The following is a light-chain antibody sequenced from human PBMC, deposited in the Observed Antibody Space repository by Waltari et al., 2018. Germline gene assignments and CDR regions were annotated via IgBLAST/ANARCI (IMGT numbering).Light chain of an antibody. J-gene: IGKJ4*01. CDR3: LQYNSSPLT. V-gene: IGKV1-5*03. CDR2: KAS. CDR1: QTIRSK. Sequence: DIKITQSHSSLSQSIGTQATITCRASQTIRSKLDWYQQKPGNAPKLLIYKASSLQSGVPSRFSGSGSGTDFTLTISSLQPEDFATYFCLQYNSSPLTFGGGTKVEIK.